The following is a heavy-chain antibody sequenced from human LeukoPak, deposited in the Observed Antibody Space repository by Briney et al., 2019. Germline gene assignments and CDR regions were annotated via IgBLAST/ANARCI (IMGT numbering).Heavy chain of an antibody. CDR1: GFIFSNYG. CDR2: ISSSSSYI. Sequence: GGSLRLSCGASGFIFSNYGMNWVRQAPGKGLEWVSSISSSSSYIYYADSVKGRFTISRDNAKNSLYLQMNSLRAEDTAVYYCARGGVDIVVVVAATTSGAFDIWGQGTMVTVSS. V-gene: IGHV3-21*01. D-gene: IGHD2-15*01. J-gene: IGHJ3*02. CDR3: ARGGVDIVVVVAATTSGAFDI.